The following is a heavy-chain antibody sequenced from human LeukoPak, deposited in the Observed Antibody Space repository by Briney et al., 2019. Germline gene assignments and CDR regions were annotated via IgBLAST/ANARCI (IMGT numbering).Heavy chain of an antibody. Sequence: ASVKVSCKASGGTFSSYAISWVRQAPGQGLEWMGGIIPIFGTANYAQKFQGRVTITADESTSTAYMELSSLRSEDTAAYYCARERGGDGYNIFYYMDVWGKGTTVTVSS. CDR2: IIPIFGTA. CDR1: GGTFSSYA. D-gene: IGHD5-24*01. J-gene: IGHJ6*03. V-gene: IGHV1-69*13. CDR3: ARERGGDGYNIFYYMDV.